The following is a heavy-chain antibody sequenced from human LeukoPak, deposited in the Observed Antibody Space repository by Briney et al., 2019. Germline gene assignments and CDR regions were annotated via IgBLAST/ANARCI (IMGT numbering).Heavy chain of an antibody. D-gene: IGHD3-3*01. J-gene: IGHJ4*02. Sequence: ASVKVSCKASGYTFTGYYMHWVRQAPGQGLEWMGWINPNSGGTNYAQKFQGRVTMTRDTSISTAYMELSRLRSDDTAVYYCATPTIFGAHFDYWGQGTLVTVSS. V-gene: IGHV1-2*02. CDR2: INPNSGGT. CDR3: ATPTIFGAHFDY. CDR1: GYTFTGYY.